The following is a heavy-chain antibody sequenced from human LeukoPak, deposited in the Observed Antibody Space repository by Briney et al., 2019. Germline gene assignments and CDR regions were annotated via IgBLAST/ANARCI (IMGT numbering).Heavy chain of an antibody. Sequence: GGSLRLSCAASGFTFSSYSMNWVRQAPGKGLEWVSSISSSSSYIYYADSVKGRFTISRDNAKNSLYLQMNSLRAEDTAVYYCARADDYADPFDYWGQGTLVTVSS. J-gene: IGHJ4*02. D-gene: IGHD4-17*01. V-gene: IGHV3-21*01. CDR1: GFTFSSYS. CDR3: ARADDYADPFDY. CDR2: ISSSSSYI.